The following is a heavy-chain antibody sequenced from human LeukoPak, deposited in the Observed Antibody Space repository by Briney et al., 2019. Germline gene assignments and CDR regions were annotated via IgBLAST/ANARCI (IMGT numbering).Heavy chain of an antibody. CDR3: ARGIKAVAGTYPY. CDR1: GYTFTGYY. J-gene: IGHJ4*02. Sequence: GASVKVSCKASGYTFTGYYMHWVRQAPGQGLEWMGWINPNSGGTNYAQKFQGRVTMTRDTSISTAYMELSRLRSDDTAVYYCARGIKAVAGTYPYWGQGTLVTVSS. V-gene: IGHV1-2*02. D-gene: IGHD6-19*01. CDR2: INPNSGGT.